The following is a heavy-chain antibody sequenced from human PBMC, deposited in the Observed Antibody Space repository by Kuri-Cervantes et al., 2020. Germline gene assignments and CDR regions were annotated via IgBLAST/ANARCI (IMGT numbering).Heavy chain of an antibody. CDR2: INSDASST. J-gene: IGHJ4*02. CDR1: GFTFSSSW. CDR3: ARVKQWLADS. Sequence: ETLSLTCAASGFTFSSSWMHWVRQAPGKGLVWVSRINSDASSTRYADSVRGRFTISRDNAKNTPYLQMNSLRAEDTAVYYCARVKQWLADSWGQGTLVTVSS. D-gene: IGHD6-19*01. V-gene: IGHV3-74*01.